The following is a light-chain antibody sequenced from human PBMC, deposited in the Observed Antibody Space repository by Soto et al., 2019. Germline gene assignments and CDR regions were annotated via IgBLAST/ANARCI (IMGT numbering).Light chain of an antibody. CDR1: QSVSSN. CDR2: GAS. J-gene: IGKJ1*01. Sequence: EIVMTQSPATLSVSPGERATLSCRASQSVSSNLAWYQQKPGQAPRLLIYGASTRATGIPARFSGSGSGTEFTLSISSLQSEDFAVYYCKQYNNWPRFGQGTKV. V-gene: IGKV3-15*01. CDR3: KQYNNWPR.